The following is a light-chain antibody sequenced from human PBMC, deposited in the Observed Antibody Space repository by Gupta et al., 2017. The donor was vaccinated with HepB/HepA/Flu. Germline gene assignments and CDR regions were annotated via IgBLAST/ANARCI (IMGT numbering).Light chain of an antibody. CDR3: QQRNNWYPWT. CDR2: DAS. J-gene: IGKJ1*01. V-gene: IGKV3-11*01. CDR1: QSVSRF. Sequence: LTHSPRTLSLSPGERATLSCSASQSVSRFLACYQQKPGQTPRLVLYDASYRDTGIPARFSGSRSGTDFTITISSLVPEDFAVYYCQQRNNWYPWTFGQGTKVEIK.